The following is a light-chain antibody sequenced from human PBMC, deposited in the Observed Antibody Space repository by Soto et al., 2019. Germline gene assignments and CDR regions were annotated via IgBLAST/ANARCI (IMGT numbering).Light chain of an antibody. CDR2: DVT. CDR1: SSDVGAYNR. V-gene: IGLV2-8*01. J-gene: IGLJ1*01. CDR3: SSYAGSNNLGV. Sequence: QSALTQPPSASGSLGQSVTISCTGTSSDVGAYNRVSWYQQHPGKAPKLILYDVTQRPSGVPDRFSGSKSGNTASLTVSGLQAEDEADYYCSSYAGSNNLGVFGSGTKVTVL.